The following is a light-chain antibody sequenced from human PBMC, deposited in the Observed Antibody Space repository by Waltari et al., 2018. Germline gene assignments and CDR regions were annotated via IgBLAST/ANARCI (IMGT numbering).Light chain of an antibody. Sequence: RVMTQSPVTLSVSPGERATVPCRASHIFTSNVAWYQLKPGQAPRLLIYGASTRATGILARFSASASGTEFSLIISSLQSEDVAVYYCLKYNNWPPGYTFGQGTRLEIK. V-gene: IGKV3-15*01. CDR1: HIFTSN. CDR2: GAS. CDR3: LKYNNWPPGYT. J-gene: IGKJ2*01.